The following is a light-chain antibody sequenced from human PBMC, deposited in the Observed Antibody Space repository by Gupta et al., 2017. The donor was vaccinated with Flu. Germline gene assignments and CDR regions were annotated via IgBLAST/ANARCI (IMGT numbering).Light chain of an antibody. CDR1: SLRNSY. CDR2: AKN. V-gene: IGLV3-19*01. J-gene: IGLJ2*01. Sequence: SQLTQDPALPVALGQTFRITCQGDSLRNSYASWYQQKPGRAPVLVIYAKNIRPSGIPDRFSGCSSGSTAALTITGAQAEEEDEYYCDARYNTDIHQAVFGGGTKLTVL. CDR3: DARYNTDIHQAV.